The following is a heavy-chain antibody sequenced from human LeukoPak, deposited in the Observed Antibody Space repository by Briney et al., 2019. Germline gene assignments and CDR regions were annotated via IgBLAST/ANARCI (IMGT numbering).Heavy chain of an antibody. Sequence: PSETLSLTCTVSGGSISSYSWSWIRQPPGKGLEWIGYFYNSGSTNYNPSLRSRVTISVDTSKNQFSLKLSSVTAADTALYYCARYDYGDCWFDPWGQGTLVTVSS. CDR3: ARYDYGDCWFDP. D-gene: IGHD4-17*01. CDR2: FYNSGST. CDR1: GGSISSYS. J-gene: IGHJ5*02. V-gene: IGHV4-59*01.